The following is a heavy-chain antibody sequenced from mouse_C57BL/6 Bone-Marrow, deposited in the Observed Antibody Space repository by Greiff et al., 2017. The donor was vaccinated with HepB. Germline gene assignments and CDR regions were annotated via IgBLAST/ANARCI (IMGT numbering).Heavy chain of an antibody. Sequence: QVQLQQPGAELVKPGASVKMSCKASGYTFTSYWITWVKQRPGQGLEWIGDIYPGSGSTNYNEKFKSKATLTVDTSSSTAYMQLSSLTSEYSAVYYCARDSTATVVAPGFAYWGQGTLVTVSA. CDR2: IYPGSGST. V-gene: IGHV1-55*01. D-gene: IGHD1-1*01. CDR3: ARDSTATVVAPGFAY. J-gene: IGHJ3*01. CDR1: GYTFTSYW.